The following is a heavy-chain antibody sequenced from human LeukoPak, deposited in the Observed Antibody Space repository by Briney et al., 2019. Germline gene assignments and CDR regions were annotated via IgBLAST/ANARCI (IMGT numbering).Heavy chain of an antibody. V-gene: IGHV4-61*05. CDR1: GGSISSSSYY. J-gene: IGHJ4*02. D-gene: IGHD1-26*01. CDR2: IYYSGST. CDR3: ARGRGSAWVYYFDY. Sequence: SETLSLTCTVSGGSISSSSYYWGWIRQPPGKGLEWIGYIYYSGSTNYNPSLKSRVTTSVDTSKNQFSLKLSSVTAADTAVYYCARGRGSAWVYYFDYWGQGTLVTVSS.